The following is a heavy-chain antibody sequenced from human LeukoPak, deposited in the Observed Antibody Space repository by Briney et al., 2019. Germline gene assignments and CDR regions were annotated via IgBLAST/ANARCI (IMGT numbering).Heavy chain of an antibody. J-gene: IGHJ4*02. CDR3: AKGPAPRLGEFSYHAVVDY. V-gene: IGHV3-30*18. CDR1: GFTFSSYG. Sequence: GGSLRLSCVASGFTFSSYGMHWVRQAPGKGLEWVAFISYDGSNENIADSVKGRFIISRDNSKNTLYLQMNSLRAEDTAVYYCAKGPAPRLGEFSYHAVVDYWGQGTLVTVSS. D-gene: IGHD3-16*02. CDR2: ISYDGSNE.